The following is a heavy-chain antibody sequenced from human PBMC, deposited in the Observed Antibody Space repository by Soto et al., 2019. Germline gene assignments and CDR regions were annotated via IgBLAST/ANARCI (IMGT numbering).Heavy chain of an antibody. V-gene: IGHV3-43*01. J-gene: IGHJ4*02. CDR3: AKGGGDGYIPN. D-gene: IGHD2-21*01. CDR2: ISWDGGST. Sequence: GGSLRLSCAASGFTFDDYTMHWVRQAPGKGLEWVSLISWDGGSTYYADSVKGRFTISRDNSKNSLYLQMNSLRTEDNALYYCAKGGGDGYIPNWGQGTLVTVSS. CDR1: GFTFDDYT.